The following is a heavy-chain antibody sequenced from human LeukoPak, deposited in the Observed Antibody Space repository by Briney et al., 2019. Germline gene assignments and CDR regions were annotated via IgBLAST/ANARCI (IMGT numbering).Heavy chain of an antibody. CDR3: ARDNSVEDTAWWFDP. Sequence: SETLSLTCTVSGYSISSGYYWGWIRQPPGKGREWIGSIYHSGSTYYNPSLKSRVTISVPTSKNRSSLKLSSVTAADTAVYYCARDNSVEDTAWWFDPWGQGTLVTVYS. CDR2: IYHSGST. J-gene: IGHJ5*02. V-gene: IGHV4-38-2*02. D-gene: IGHD4-23*01. CDR1: GYSISSGYY.